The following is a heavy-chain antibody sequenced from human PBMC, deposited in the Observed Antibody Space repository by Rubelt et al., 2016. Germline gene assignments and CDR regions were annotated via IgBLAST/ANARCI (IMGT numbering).Heavy chain of an antibody. J-gene: IGHJ4*02. Sequence: QLQLQLSGPRLVKPPETLSLTCTVSGGSISSTAYYWGWVRQPPRKGLEWIGSIYSGWGADCNPFLKSRVTISVDTSNHQFSLKLSSVTAADTAVYYCARVRSSATMAPYYFDYWGQGTLVTVSS. D-gene: IGHD6-25*01. V-gene: IGHV4-39*07. CDR1: GGSISSTAYY. CDR2: IYSGWGA. CDR3: ARVRSSATMAPYYFDY.